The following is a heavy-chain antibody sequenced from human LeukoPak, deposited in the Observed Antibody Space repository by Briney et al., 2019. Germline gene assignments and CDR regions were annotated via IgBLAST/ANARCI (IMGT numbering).Heavy chain of an antibody. J-gene: IGHJ4*02. CDR2: ISGSGGST. CDR3: ARVSAAVAGTYGD. D-gene: IGHD6-19*01. CDR1: GFTFSSYA. Sequence: GGSLRLSCAASGFTFSSYAMSWVRQAPGKGLEWVSAISGSGGSTYYADSVKGRFTVSRDNSKNTLYLQMNSLRAEDTAVYYCARVSAAVAGTYGDWGQGTLVTVSS. V-gene: IGHV3-23*01.